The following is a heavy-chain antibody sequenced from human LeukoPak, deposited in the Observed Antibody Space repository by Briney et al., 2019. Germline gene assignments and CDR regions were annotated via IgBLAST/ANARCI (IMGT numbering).Heavy chain of an antibody. CDR3: ARDRTGGHDYTNWFDP. CDR1: GGSISSYY. CDR2: IYYSGST. V-gene: IGHV4-59*01. J-gene: IGHJ5*02. D-gene: IGHD4-11*01. Sequence: SETLSLTCTVSGGSISSYYWSWIRQPPGKGLEWIGYIYYSGSTNYNPSLKSRVTISVDTSKNQFSLKLSSVTAADTAVYYCARDRTGGHDYTNWFDPWAREPWSPSPQ.